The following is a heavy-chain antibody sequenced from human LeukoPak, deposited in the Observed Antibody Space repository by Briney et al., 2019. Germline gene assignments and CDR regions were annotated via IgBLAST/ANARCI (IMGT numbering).Heavy chain of an antibody. Sequence: SQTLSLTCAISGDSVSSNSAGWNWIRQSPSRGLEWLGRTYYRSKWYNDYAVSVKSRITINPDTSKNQFSLQLNSVTPEDTAVYYCARDSVYYYGSGSYYLRVTPRYNWFDPWGQGTLVTVSS. J-gene: IGHJ5*02. V-gene: IGHV6-1*01. CDR1: GDSVSSNSAG. D-gene: IGHD3-10*01. CDR2: TYYRSKWYN. CDR3: ARDSVYYYGSGSYYLRVTPRYNWFDP.